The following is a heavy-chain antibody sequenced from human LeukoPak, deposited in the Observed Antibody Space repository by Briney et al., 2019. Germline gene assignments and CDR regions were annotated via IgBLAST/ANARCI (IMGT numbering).Heavy chain of an antibody. CDR3: ARDLGRWRDGYNHDAFDI. J-gene: IGHJ3*02. V-gene: IGHV1-2*02. CDR1: GYTFTGYY. D-gene: IGHD5-24*01. Sequence: RASVKVSCKASGYTFTGYYMHWVRQAPGQGLEWMGWINPNSGGTNYAQKFQGRVTMTRDTSISTAYMELSRLRSDDTAVYYCARDLGRWRDGYNHDAFDIWGQGTMVTVSS. CDR2: INPNSGGT.